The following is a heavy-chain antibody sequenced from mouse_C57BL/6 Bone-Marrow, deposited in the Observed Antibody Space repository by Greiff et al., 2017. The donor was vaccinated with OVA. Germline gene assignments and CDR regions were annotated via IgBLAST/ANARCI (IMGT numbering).Heavy chain of an antibody. CDR1: GYTFTSYW. Sequence: QVQLQQPGAELVKPGASVKLSCKASGYTFTSYWMHWVKPRPGQGLEWIGMIHPNSGSTNYNEKFKSKATLTVDKSSSTAYMQLSSLTSEDSAVYYCASALWSPFDYWGQGTTLTVSS. V-gene: IGHV1-64*01. CDR3: ASALWSPFDY. J-gene: IGHJ2*01. D-gene: IGHD1-1*02. CDR2: IHPNSGST.